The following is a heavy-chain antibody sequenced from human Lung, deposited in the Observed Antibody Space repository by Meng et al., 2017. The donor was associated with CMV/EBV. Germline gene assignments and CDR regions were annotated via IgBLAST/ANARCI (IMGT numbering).Heavy chain of an antibody. D-gene: IGHD1-26*01. V-gene: IGHV1-18*01. CDR1: GYTFTNYG. J-gene: IGHJ4*02. CDR3: ARVEVGITSGDY. Sequence: QARWVHAGGEVTKPAASVKVSCKASGYTFTNYGIPWVRQAPGQGLEWMGWISAYNGNTNYAQTLQGRVTMTTDTSTSTAYMELGSLRSDDTAVYYCARVEVGITSGDYWGQGTLVTVSS. CDR2: ISAYNGNT.